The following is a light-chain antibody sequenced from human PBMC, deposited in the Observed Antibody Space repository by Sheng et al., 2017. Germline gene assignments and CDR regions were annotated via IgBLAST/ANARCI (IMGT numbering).Light chain of an antibody. V-gene: IGKV3-20*01. Sequence: EIVLTQSPATLSLSPGERATLSCRASQSVSTYLAWYQQKPGQAPRLLIYGASTRAPDIPARFSGSGSGTDFTLTISRLEPEDFAVYYCQQYGSSPYTFGQGTKLEIK. CDR1: QSVSTY. CDR3: QQYGSSPYT. CDR2: GAS. J-gene: IGKJ2*01.